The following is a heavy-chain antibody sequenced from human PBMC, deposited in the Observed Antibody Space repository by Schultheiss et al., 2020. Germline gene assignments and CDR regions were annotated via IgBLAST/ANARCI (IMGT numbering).Heavy chain of an antibody. CDR1: GFTFSNAW. D-gene: IGHD6-19*01. CDR3: ARTGHSSGWYERGYFDY. CDR2: ISGSGGST. J-gene: IGHJ4*02. Sequence: GESLKISCAASGFTFSNAWMSWVRQAPGKGLEWVSAISGSGGSTYYADSVKGRFTISRDNAKNSLYLQMNSLRAEDTAVYYCARTGHSSGWYERGYFDYWGQGTLVTVSS. V-gene: IGHV3-23*01.